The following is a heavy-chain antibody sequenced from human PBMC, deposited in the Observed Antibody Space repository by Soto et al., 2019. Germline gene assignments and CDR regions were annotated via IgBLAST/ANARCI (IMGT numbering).Heavy chain of an antibody. J-gene: IGHJ6*02. CDR1: GGSISSSSYY. Sequence: SETLSLTCTVSGGSISSSSYYWGWIRQPPGKGLEWIGSIYYSGSTYYNPSLKSRVTISVDTSKNQFSLKLSSVTAADTAVYYCASPYYYGSGSYFASYYGMDVWGQGTTVTVSS. V-gene: IGHV4-39*01. D-gene: IGHD3-10*01. CDR2: IYYSGST. CDR3: ASPYYYGSGSYFASYYGMDV.